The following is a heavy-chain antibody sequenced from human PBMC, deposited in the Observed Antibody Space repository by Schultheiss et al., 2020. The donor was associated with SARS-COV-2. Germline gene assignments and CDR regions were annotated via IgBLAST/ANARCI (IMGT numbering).Heavy chain of an antibody. J-gene: IGHJ6*02. Sequence: ASVKVSCQASRYTFTKYFTQWVRQAPGQGLEWMGWINPNSGGTNYTQKFQGRVIMTEDTATVTAYMELSSLRSEDTAVYYCATHHPSTARTYAMDVWGQGTTVTVSS. CDR2: INPNSGGT. CDR1: RYTFTKYF. CDR3: ATHHPSTARTYAMDV. V-gene: IGHV1-2*02.